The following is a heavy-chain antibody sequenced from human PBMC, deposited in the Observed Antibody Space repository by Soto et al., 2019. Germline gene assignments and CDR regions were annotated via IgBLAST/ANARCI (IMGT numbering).Heavy chain of an antibody. CDR2: IPYDGSNK. V-gene: IGHV3-30*18. J-gene: IGHJ4*02. CDR3: AKVFLVGGTRGNYFDY. CDR1: GFTFSSFA. Sequence: VQLLESGGGLVQPGGSLRLSCAASGFTFSSFAMNWVRQAPGKGLEWVAVIPYDGSNKYYADSVKGRFTISRDNSKNTLYLQMNSVRAEDKAVYYCAKVFLVGGTRGNYFDYWGQGTLVTVSS. D-gene: IGHD1-26*01.